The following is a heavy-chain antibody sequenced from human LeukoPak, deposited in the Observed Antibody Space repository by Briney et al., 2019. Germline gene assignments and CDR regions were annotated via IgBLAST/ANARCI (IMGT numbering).Heavy chain of an antibody. V-gene: IGHV3-21*01. J-gene: IGHJ4*02. Sequence: GGSLRLSCAASGFTRSSYSMNWVRQAPGKGLEWVSCISSSGSYIYYADSVKGRFTISRDNAKNSLYLQMNNLRAEDTAVYYCARDEYASSPGCFDYWGQGTLLTVSS. CDR2: ISSSGSYI. D-gene: IGHD6-6*01. CDR1: GFTRSSYS. CDR3: ARDEYASSPGCFDY.